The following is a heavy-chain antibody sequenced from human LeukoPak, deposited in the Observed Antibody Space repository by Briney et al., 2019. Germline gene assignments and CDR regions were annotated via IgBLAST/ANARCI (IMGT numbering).Heavy chain of an antibody. Sequence: MSSETLSLTCTVSGGSISSGDYYWSWIRQPPGKGLEWIGYIYYSGSTYYNPSLKSRVTISVDTSKNQFSLKLSSVTAADTAVYYCARDIRGGFSRENWFDPWGQGTLVTVSS. CDR1: GGSISSGDYY. D-gene: IGHD3-3*02. J-gene: IGHJ5*02. CDR2: IYYSGST. V-gene: IGHV4-30-4*01. CDR3: ARDIRGGFSRENWFDP.